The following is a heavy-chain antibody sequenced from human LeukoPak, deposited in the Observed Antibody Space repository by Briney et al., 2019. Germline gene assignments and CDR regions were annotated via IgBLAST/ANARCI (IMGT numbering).Heavy chain of an antibody. J-gene: IGHJ4*02. Sequence: PGGSLRLSCAASGFTFSDYAMHWVRQAPGKGLEFVSVIGPIGVYTYYANSVKGRFTISRDNSKSTVSLQMGSLRDEDMAVYYCARSPPGRTNWNYYDYWGRGTLVTVSS. V-gene: IGHV3-64*01. CDR1: GFTFSDYA. CDR3: ARSPPGRTNWNYYDY. CDR2: IGPIGVYT. D-gene: IGHD1-1*01.